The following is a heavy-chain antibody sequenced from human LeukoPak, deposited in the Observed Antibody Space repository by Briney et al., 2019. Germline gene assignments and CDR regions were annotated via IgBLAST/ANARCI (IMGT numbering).Heavy chain of an antibody. J-gene: IGHJ4*02. V-gene: IGHV1-8*01. CDR1: GYTFTSYD. D-gene: IGHD3-22*01. CDR3: ARRDPYYYDSSGYYYRYYFDY. Sequence: ASVKVSCKASGYTFTSYDINWVRQATGQGLEWMGWMNPNSGNTGYAQKFQGRVTMTRNTSIGTAYMELSSLRSEDTAVYYCARRDPYYYDSSGYYYRYYFDYWGQGTLVTVSS. CDR2: MNPNSGNT.